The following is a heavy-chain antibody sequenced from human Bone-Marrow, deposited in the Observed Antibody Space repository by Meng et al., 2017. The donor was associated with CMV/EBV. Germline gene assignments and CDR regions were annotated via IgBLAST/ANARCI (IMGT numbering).Heavy chain of an antibody. V-gene: IGHV4-34*01. D-gene: IGHD3-3*01. CDR3: ASGYYDFWSGYHES. CDR2: INHSGST. CDR1: GGSFSGYS. J-gene: IGHJ5*02. Sequence: SETLSLXCAVYGGSFSGYSWSWIRQPPGKGLEWIGEINHSGSTNYNPSFKSRVTISVDKSKNQFSLKLSSVTAADTAVYYCASGYYDFWSGYHESWGQGTLVTVSS.